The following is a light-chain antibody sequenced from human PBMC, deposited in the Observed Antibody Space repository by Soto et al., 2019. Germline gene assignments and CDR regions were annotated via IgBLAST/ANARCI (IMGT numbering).Light chain of an antibody. CDR1: SSDVGGSNY. J-gene: IGLJ2*01. Sequence: QSALTQPASVSGSPGQSITISCTGTSSDVGGSNYVSWYQQHPGKAPKLMLYDVSNRHSGVSNRFSGSKSGNTASLTISGLQAEDEADYYCSSYTGSSTVVFGGGTKLTVL. V-gene: IGLV2-14*01. CDR3: SSYTGSSTVV. CDR2: DVS.